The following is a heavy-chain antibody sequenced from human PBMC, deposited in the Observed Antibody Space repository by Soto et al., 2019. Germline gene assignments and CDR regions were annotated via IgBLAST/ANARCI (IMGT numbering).Heavy chain of an antibody. CDR3: AKDQGIAASHGID. CDR1: GFTFNNYG. J-gene: IGHJ3*01. D-gene: IGHD6-13*01. Sequence: QVQLVESGGGVVQPGRSLRLSCAASGFTFNNYGMHWVRQAPGKGLEWVATISNDGSDKYYADSVKGRLTISRDNSKNTVYLQMNSLRAEETAVYYCAKDQGIAASHGIDWGQGTMDTVSS. CDR2: ISNDGSDK. V-gene: IGHV3-30*18.